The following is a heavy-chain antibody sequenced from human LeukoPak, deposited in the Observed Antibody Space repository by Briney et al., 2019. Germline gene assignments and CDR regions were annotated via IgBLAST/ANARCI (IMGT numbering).Heavy chain of an antibody. D-gene: IGHD2-15*01. V-gene: IGHV5-10-1*01. CDR2: IDPTDSYT. CDR3: TRHRGSGGSCHSGADGFDI. J-gene: IGHJ3*02. CDR1: GYSFTSYW. Sequence: GESLKISCKGSGYSFTSYWISWVRQMPGKGLEWMGRIDPTDSYTNYRPSFQGHVSISADKSISTACLQWSSLKASDTAMYYCTRHRGSGGSCHSGADGFDIWGQGTMVTVSS.